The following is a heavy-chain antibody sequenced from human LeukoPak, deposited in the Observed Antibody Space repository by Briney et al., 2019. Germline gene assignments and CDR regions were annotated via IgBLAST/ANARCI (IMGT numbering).Heavy chain of an antibody. J-gene: IGHJ3*02. CDR1: GNSINNYY. CDR3: AKWEESENAFDI. Sequence: SETLSLTCTVTGNSINNYYWNWIRQPPGKALEWIGYTHCSGTSYYNPSLKSRVTMSVDTSKNQFSLKLNSVTAADTAVYFCAKWEESENAFDIWGQGTMVSVSS. V-gene: IGHV4-59*13. CDR2: THCSGTS. D-gene: IGHD1-26*01.